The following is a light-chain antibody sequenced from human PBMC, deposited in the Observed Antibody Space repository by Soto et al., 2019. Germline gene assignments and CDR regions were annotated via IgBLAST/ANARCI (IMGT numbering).Light chain of an antibody. V-gene: IGKV1-39*01. CDR1: QRISSY. CDR2: AAS. CDR3: QQSYSTPLT. Sequence: DILMTQSPSSLSASVGDRVTITCRASQRISSYLNWFQQKPGKAPKLLIYAASSLQSGVPSRFSGSGSGTDFTLTISSLQPEDFATYYCQQSYSTPLTFGGGTKVEIK. J-gene: IGKJ4*01.